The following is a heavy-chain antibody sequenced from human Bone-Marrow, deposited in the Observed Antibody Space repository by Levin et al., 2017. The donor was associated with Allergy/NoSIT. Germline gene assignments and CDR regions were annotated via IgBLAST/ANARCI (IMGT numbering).Heavy chain of an antibody. CDR3: ARAVPGSIVGATAYGMDV. CDR2: IYYSGST. D-gene: IGHD1-26*01. Sequence: SQTLSLTCTVSGGSISSYYWSWIRQPPGKGLEWIGYIYYSGSTNYNPSLKSRVTISVDTSKNQFSLRLSSVTAADTAVYYCARAVPGSIVGATAYGMDVWGQGTTVTVSS. CDR1: GGSISSYY. J-gene: IGHJ6*02. V-gene: IGHV4-59*01.